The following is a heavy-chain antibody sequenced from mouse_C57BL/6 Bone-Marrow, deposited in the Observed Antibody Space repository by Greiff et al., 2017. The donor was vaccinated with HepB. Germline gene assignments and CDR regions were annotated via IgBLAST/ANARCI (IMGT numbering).Heavy chain of an antibody. CDR2: INYDGSST. Sequence: EVKLVESEGGLVQPGSSMKLSCTASGFTFSDYYMAWVRQVPEKGLEWVANINYDGSSTYYLDSLKSRFIISRDNAKNILYLQMSSLKSEDTATYYCARLRTHYFDYWGQGTTLTVSS. CDR1: GFTFSDYY. V-gene: IGHV5-16*01. D-gene: IGHD5-1*01. CDR3: ARLRTHYFDY. J-gene: IGHJ2*01.